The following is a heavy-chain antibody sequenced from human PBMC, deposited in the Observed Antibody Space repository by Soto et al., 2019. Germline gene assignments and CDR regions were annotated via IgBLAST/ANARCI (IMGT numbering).Heavy chain of an antibody. CDR1: GGTFSSYA. Sequence: QVQLVQSGAEVKKPGSSVKVSCKASGGTFSSYAISWVRQAPGQGLEWMGGIIPIFGTANYAQKFQGRVTITADESTSTAYMELSSRRSEDTAVYSCARVGGGDYYDSSGYSTGYFQHWGQGTLVTVSS. D-gene: IGHD3-22*01. CDR2: IIPIFGTA. CDR3: ARVGGGDYYDSSGYSTGYFQH. V-gene: IGHV1-69*01. J-gene: IGHJ1*01.